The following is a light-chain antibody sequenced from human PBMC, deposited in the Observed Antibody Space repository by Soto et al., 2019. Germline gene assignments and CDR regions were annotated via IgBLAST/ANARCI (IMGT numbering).Light chain of an antibody. V-gene: IGLV2-14*01. Sequence: QSALTQPASVSGSPGQSITISCTGTSSDVGGYNYVSWYQQHPGKAPKLMIYAVSNRPSGVSNRFSGSKSGNTASLTISCLQAEEEADDYCSSYTSSSTLVFGAGTKLTVL. CDR3: SSYTSSSTLV. CDR1: SSDVGGYNY. J-gene: IGLJ1*01. CDR2: AVS.